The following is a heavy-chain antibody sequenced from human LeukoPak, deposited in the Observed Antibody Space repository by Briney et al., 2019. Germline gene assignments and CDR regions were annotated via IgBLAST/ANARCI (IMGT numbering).Heavy chain of an antibody. CDR3: ARVGNLGVQADY. J-gene: IGHJ4*02. V-gene: IGHV4-39*07. CDR1: GGSISSSSYY. CDR2: IYYSGST. Sequence: SETLSLTCTVSGGSISSSSYYWGWLRQPPGKGLEWIGSIYYSGSTYYNPSLKSRVTISVDTSKNQFSLKLSSVTAADTAVYYCARVGNLGVQADYWGQGTLVTVSS. D-gene: IGHD1-14*01.